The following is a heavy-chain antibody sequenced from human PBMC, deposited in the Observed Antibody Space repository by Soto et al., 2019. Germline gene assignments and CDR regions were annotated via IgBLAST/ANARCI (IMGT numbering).Heavy chain of an antibody. V-gene: IGHV3-7*01. D-gene: IGHD6-6*01. Sequence: GGSLRLSCAASGFTFSTYWMTWVRQAPGKGLEWVANINQDGSEKYYVGSVKGRFTISRDNAKNSLYLQMNNLRAEDTAVHYFARGGAARRPIFAFWGRGFLVTVSS. CDR3: ARGGAARRPIFAF. CDR2: INQDGSEK. CDR1: GFTFSTYW. J-gene: IGHJ4*02.